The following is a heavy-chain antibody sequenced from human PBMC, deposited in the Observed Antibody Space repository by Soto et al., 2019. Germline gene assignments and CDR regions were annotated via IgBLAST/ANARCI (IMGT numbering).Heavy chain of an antibody. J-gene: IGHJ3*01. CDR1: GYPFGDYA. V-gene: IGHV3-23*01. CDR3: AKDAIPYNGRDDAFDL. Sequence: EVQLLVSGGDLVQPGGTLILSCVASGYPFGDYAMRWVRQAPGKGLEWVSAIGPIEAHAPAYAASVKGRFTISRDNSRNILYLQMTNLRAEDTGVYYCAKDAIPYNGRDDAFDLWGQGTMVTVSS. CDR2: IGPIEAHAP. D-gene: IGHD2-2*02.